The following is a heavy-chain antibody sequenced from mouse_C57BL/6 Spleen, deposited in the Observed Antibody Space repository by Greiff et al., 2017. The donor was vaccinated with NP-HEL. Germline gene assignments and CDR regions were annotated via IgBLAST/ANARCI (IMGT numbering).Heavy chain of an antibody. Sequence: QVQLQQPGAELVRPGSSVKLSCKASGYTFTSYWMDWVKQRPGQGLEWIGNIYPSDSETHYNQKFKDKATLTVDKSSSTAYMQLSSLTSEDSAVYYCASHPYYGSSYGAMDYWGQGTSVTVSS. CDR3: ASHPYYGSSYGAMDY. CDR2: IYPSDSET. CDR1: GYTFTSYW. J-gene: IGHJ4*01. D-gene: IGHD1-1*01. V-gene: IGHV1-61*01.